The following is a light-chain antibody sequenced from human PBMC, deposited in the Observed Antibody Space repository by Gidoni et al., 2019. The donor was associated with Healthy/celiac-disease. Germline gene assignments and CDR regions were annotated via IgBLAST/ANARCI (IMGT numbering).Light chain of an antibody. CDR2: AAS. J-gene: IGKJ1*01. CDR3: QQSYSTPRT. Sequence: DIMMTSPPSSLSASVGDRVTITCRASQSISSYLNWYQQKPVKAPKLLIYAASSLQSGVPSRFSGSGSGTDFTLTVSSLQPEDFATYSCQQSYSTPRTFGQGTKVEIK. V-gene: IGKV1-39*01. CDR1: QSISSY.